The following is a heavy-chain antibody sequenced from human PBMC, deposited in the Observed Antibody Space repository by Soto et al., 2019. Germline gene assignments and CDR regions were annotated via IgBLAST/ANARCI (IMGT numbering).Heavy chain of an antibody. J-gene: IGHJ6*02. CDR2: IYHSGST. CDR1: GGSISSGGYS. D-gene: IGHD6-13*01. CDR3: ARAIAAAGMYYYYYGMDV. Sequence: TLSLTCAVSGGSISSGGYSWSWIRQPPGKGLEWIGYIYHSGSTYYNPSLKSRVTISVDRSKNQFSLKLSSVTAADTAVYYCARAIAAAGMYYYYYGMDVWGQGTTVTVSS. V-gene: IGHV4-30-2*01.